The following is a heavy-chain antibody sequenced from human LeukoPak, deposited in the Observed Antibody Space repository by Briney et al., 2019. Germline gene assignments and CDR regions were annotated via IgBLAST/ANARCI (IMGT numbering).Heavy chain of an antibody. J-gene: IGHJ4*02. CDR3: ASVYSTGWYYDY. CDR1: GYTFTAYY. D-gene: IGHD2-8*02. V-gene: IGHV1-2*02. CDR2: INPNSGGT. Sequence: ASVKVSCKASGYTFTAYYLHWVRQAPGQGLEWMGWINPNSGGTNYAQEFQGRVTLTRDTSISTTYMELSSLRSDDTALYYCASVYSTGWYYDYWDQGTLVTISS.